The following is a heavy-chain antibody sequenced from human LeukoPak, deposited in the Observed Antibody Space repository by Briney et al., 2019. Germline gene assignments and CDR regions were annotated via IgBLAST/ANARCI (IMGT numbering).Heavy chain of an antibody. J-gene: IGHJ6*02. Sequence: GGSLRLPCAASGFSFSTRWMSWVRQAPGKGLGWVSSISSSSSYIYYADSVKGRFTISRDNAKNSLYLQMNSLRAEDTAVYYCARDYSSGWHYYYYGMDVWGQGTTVTVSS. CDR2: ISSSSSYI. CDR3: ARDYSSGWHYYYYGMDV. V-gene: IGHV3-21*01. D-gene: IGHD6-19*01. CDR1: GFSFSTRW.